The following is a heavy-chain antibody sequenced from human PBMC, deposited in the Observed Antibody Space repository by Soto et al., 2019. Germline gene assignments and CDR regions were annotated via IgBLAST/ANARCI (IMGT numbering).Heavy chain of an antibody. J-gene: IGHJ6*03. Sequence: ASVKVSCKASGYTFTSYDINWVRQATGQGLEWMGWMNPNSGNTGYAQKFQGRVTMTRNTSISTAYMELSSLRSEDTAVYYCARRGGGYTIPYYYYYYYMDVWGKGTTVTVSS. V-gene: IGHV1-8*01. CDR2: MNPNSGNT. D-gene: IGHD5-12*01. CDR1: GYTFTSYD. CDR3: ARRGGGYTIPYYYYYYYMDV.